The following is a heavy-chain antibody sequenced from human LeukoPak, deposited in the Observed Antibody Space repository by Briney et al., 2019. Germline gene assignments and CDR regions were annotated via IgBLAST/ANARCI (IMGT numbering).Heavy chain of an antibody. D-gene: IGHD3-10*01. CDR3: ARVADYYGSGSLNAFDY. CDR2: ISAYNGNT. Sequence: ASVKVSCKASGGTFSSYAISWVRQAPGQGLEWMGRISAYNGNTNYAQKLQGRVTMTTDTSTSTAYMELRSLRSDDTAVYYCARVADYYGSGSLNAFDYWGQGTLVTVSS. J-gene: IGHJ4*02. V-gene: IGHV1-18*01. CDR1: GGTFSSYA.